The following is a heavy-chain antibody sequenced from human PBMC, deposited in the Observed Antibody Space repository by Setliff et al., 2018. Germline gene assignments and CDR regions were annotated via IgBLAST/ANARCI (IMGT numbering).Heavy chain of an antibody. CDR2: TIPIFGTT. CDR1: GGTFSSYG. D-gene: IGHD3-22*01. V-gene: IGHV1-69*05. Sequence: SVKVSCKASGGTFSSYGISWVRQAPGQGLEWMGGTIPIFGTTDYAQKFQGRVTIITDESTSTAFMQLSSLRSEDTAVYHCVREGVDSRSSTDYRYYMDVWGKGTTVTVS. J-gene: IGHJ6*03. CDR3: VREGVDSRSSTDYRYYMDV.